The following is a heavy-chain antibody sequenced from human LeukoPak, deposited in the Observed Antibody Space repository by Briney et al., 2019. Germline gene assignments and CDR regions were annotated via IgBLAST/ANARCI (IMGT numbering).Heavy chain of an antibody. Sequence: GGSLRLSCAASGFTLSRYNLHWVRQAPGKGLEYVSGISFNGGSTSYADSVKGRFIISRDNSKNTLYLQMNSLRAEDTAVYYCAKGENSGSYYGYFDYWGQGTLVTVSS. V-gene: IGHV3-64*04. CDR1: GFTLSRYN. D-gene: IGHD1-26*01. CDR2: ISFNGGST. J-gene: IGHJ4*02. CDR3: AKGENSGSYYGYFDY.